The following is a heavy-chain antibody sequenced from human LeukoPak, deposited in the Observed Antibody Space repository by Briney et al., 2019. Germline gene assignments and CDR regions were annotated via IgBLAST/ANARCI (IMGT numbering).Heavy chain of an antibody. J-gene: IGHJ4*02. D-gene: IGHD1-14*01. CDR2: MYYTGST. CDR1: GDSISSDYY. Sequence: SETLSLTCTVSGDSISSDYYWGWIRQPPGKGLEWIGSMYYTGSTYYNPSLESRVTISVDTSKNQFSLRLNSVPAADTSVYYCARHVATTRKSFDSWGQGTPVTVSS. V-gene: IGHV4-39*01. CDR3: ARHVATTRKSFDS.